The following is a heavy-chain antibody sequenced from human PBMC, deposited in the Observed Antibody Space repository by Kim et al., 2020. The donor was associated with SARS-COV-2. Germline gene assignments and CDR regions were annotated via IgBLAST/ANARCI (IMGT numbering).Heavy chain of an antibody. J-gene: IGHJ4*02. CDR1: GFTFDDYA. V-gene: IGHV3-9*01. Sequence: GGSLRLSCAASGFTFDDYAMQWVRQAPGKGLEWVSGISWNSNDIGYADSVKGRFTISRDNAKNSLYLQMNSLRAEDTALYYCAKDRGSGYGGRGGYCDYWAQGPLVTVSS. CDR2: ISWNSNDI. D-gene: IGHD4-17*01. CDR3: AKDRGSGYGGRGGYCDY.